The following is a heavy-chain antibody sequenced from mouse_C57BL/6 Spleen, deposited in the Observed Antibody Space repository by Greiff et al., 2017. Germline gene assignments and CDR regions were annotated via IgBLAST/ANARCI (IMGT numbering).Heavy chain of an antibody. CDR3: ARFGFYYYGSSSFYAMDY. Sequence: EVQLQQSGPELVKPGASVQMSCKASGYTFTDYNMHWVKQSHGKSLEWIGYINPNNGGTSYNQKFKGKATLTVNKSSSTAYMELRSLTSEDSAVYYCARFGFYYYGSSSFYAMDYWGQGTSVTVSS. V-gene: IGHV1-22*01. J-gene: IGHJ4*01. CDR2: INPNNGGT. D-gene: IGHD1-1*01. CDR1: GYTFTDYN.